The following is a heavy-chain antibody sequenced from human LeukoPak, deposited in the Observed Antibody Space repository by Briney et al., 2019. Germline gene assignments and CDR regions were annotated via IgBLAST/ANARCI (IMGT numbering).Heavy chain of an antibody. V-gene: IGHV1-69*13. J-gene: IGHJ6*02. Sequence: SVKVSCKASGGTFSSYAISWVRQAPGQGLEWMGGIIPIFGTASYAQKFQGRVTITADESTSTAYMELSSLRSEDTAVYYCAREEMATMPIYYYGMDVWGQGTTVTVSS. CDR2: IIPIFGTA. CDR3: AREEMATMPIYYYGMDV. CDR1: GGTFSSYA. D-gene: IGHD5-24*01.